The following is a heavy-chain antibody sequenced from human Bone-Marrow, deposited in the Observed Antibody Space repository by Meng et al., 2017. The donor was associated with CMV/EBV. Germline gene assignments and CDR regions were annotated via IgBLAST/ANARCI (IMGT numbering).Heavy chain of an antibody. CDR3: ARDLTDIVVVPPAGLIYYYYHAMDV. Sequence: GESLKISCAASGFSFINYAMHWARQPPGKGLEWVTVISYDGTNKYYADSVKGRFTISRDNSKNTLYLQMNSLSPEDTAVYYCARDLTDIVVVPPAGLIYYYYHAMDVWGQGTTVTVSS. J-gene: IGHJ6*02. V-gene: IGHV3-30*04. CDR1: GFSFINYA. CDR2: ISYDGTNK. D-gene: IGHD2-2*01.